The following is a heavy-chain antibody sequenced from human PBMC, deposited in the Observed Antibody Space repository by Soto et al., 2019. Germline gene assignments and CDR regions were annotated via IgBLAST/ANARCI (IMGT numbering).Heavy chain of an antibody. CDR3: AKGLLSIAAERFDY. CDR1: GFTFSSYA. J-gene: IGHJ4*02. Sequence: AGGSLRLSCAASGFTFSSYAMSWVRQAPGKGLEWGSAISGSGGSTYYADSVKGRFTISRDNSKNTLYLQMNSLRAEDTAVYYCAKGLLSIAAERFDYWGQGTLVTVSS. CDR2: ISGSGGST. D-gene: IGHD6-13*01. V-gene: IGHV3-23*01.